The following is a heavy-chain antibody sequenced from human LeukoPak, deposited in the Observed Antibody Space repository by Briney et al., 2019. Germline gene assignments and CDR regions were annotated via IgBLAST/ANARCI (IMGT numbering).Heavy chain of an antibody. J-gene: IGHJ6*03. CDR2: IYYSGST. Sequence: SETLSLTCTVSGGSISSSSYYWGWIRQPPGKGLEWIGSIYYSGSTYYNPSLKSRVTISVDTSKNQFSLKLSSVTAADTAVYYCARHLGHSSSWYVTGYYYYYMDVWGKGTTVTISS. V-gene: IGHV4-39*01. D-gene: IGHD6-13*01. CDR1: GGSISSSSYY. CDR3: ARHLGHSSSWYVTGYYYYYMDV.